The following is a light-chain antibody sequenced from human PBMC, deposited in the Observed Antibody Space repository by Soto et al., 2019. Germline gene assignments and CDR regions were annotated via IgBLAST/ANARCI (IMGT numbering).Light chain of an antibody. V-gene: IGKV3-20*01. Sequence: IVLTQSPGTLSLSPGERATLSCRTSQSVSNTYVAWYQQKPGQAPRLLIYGASSRATGIPDRFSGSGSGTEFTLTISSLQSEDFAVYYCQQYNNWPSTFGQGTKV. CDR3: QQYNNWPST. CDR2: GAS. CDR1: QSVSNTY. J-gene: IGKJ1*01.